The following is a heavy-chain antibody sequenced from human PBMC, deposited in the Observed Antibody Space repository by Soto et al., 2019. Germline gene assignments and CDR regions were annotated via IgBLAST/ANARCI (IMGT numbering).Heavy chain of an antibody. J-gene: IGHJ4*02. CDR1: GYFFTSYG. D-gene: IGHD3-3*01. CDR2: ISPYNGNT. CDR3: ARDFGSDLSAPGAVFDY. V-gene: IGHV1-18*04. Sequence: QVQLVQSGGEVVQPGASVKVSCKASGYFFTSYGITWVRQAPGQGLEWMGWISPYNGNTKYEQNFQGRVTMNTDTSTSTAYMEVRRLRSDDPAVYYCARDFGSDLSAPGAVFDYWGQGTLVTVSS.